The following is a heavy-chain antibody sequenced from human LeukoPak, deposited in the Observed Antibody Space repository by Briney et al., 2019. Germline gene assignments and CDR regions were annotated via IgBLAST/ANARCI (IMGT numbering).Heavy chain of an antibody. V-gene: IGHV3-53*01. CDR1: GFTVSSNY. CDR2: IYSGGST. Sequence: GGSLRLSCAASGFTVSSNYMSWVRQAPGKGLEWVSVIYSGGSTYYADSVKGRFTISRDSSKNTLYLQMNSLRAEDTAVYYCAKDVRQDLLHLDYWGQGTLVTVSS. J-gene: IGHJ4*02. D-gene: IGHD2-15*01. CDR3: AKDVRQDLLHLDY.